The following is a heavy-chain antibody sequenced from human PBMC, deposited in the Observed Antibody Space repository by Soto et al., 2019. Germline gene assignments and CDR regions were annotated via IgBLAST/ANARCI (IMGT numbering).Heavy chain of an antibody. D-gene: IGHD3-10*02. V-gene: IGHV3-48*02. CDR1: SMPIGDFS. Sequence: GGALTSSGEALSMPIGDFSKNWVRQAPGKGLEWLSYITVKTGNTLYADSVRGRFTISTDNAGNSVFLQMRSLRDEDTAVYFCVRDRDLYRDMFHADLWSQGT. CDR3: VRDRDLYRDMFHADL. J-gene: IGHJ4*01. CDR2: ITVKTGNT.